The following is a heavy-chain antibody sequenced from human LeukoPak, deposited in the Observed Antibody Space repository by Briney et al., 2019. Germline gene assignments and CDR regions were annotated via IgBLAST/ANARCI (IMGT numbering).Heavy chain of an antibody. CDR3: ARGGYDILTGYYQFDY. J-gene: IGHJ4*02. CDR1: GDSITSGSYY. CDR2: IYYSGRT. Sequence: SETLSLTCTVSGDSITSGSYYWGWIRQPPGKGLEWIGSIYYSGRTSHNPSLKSRATISVDTSKNQFSLKLSSVTAADTAVYYCARGGYDILTGYYQFDYWGQGTLVTVSS. D-gene: IGHD3-9*01. V-gene: IGHV4-39*07.